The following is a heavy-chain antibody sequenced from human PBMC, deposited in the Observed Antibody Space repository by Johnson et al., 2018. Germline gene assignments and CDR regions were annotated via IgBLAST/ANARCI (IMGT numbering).Heavy chain of an antibody. Sequence: VQLVESGGGVVQPGRSLRLSCAASGFTFDDYAMHWVRQAPGKGLEWVSGISWNSGSIGYADSVKGRFTISRDNAKNSLYLQMNGLRAEDTALFDCAKAHREHWLFPYYYYYMDVWGKGTTVTVSS. V-gene: IGHV3-9*01. J-gene: IGHJ6*03. CDR3: AKAHREHWLFPYYYYYMDV. CDR2: ISWNSGSI. CDR1: GFTFDDYA. D-gene: IGHD6-19*01.